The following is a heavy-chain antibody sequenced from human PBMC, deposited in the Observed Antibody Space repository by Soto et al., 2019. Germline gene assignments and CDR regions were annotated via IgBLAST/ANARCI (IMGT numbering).Heavy chain of an antibody. CDR1: GFSFRSYW. J-gene: IGHJ4*02. Sequence: GGSLRLSCAACGFSFRSYWMLWVRQVPGKGLLWVSRIDEYGSTINYADSVKGRFTISRDNARNTVYLEMNSPRAEDTAQYYCTRDIGGKGAYWGPGTLVTVSS. CDR3: TRDIGGKGAY. V-gene: IGHV3-74*01. D-gene: IGHD3-10*01. CDR2: IDEYGSTI.